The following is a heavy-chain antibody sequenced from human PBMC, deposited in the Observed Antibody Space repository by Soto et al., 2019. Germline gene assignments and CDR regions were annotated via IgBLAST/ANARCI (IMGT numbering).Heavy chain of an antibody. J-gene: IGHJ5*02. V-gene: IGHV3-30*14. CDR3: ARGSYFSEKTAYYAKSFKWFDP. Sequence: QVQLLESGGGVVQSGRSLRLSCAASGFTFSGSEMHWVRQAPGKGLEWVAFISYDGDNKYYADSVKGRFTVSRDNSRNTLHLQMDSLRPEDTAVYYCARGSYFSEKTAYYAKSFKWFDPWGQGTLLTVSS. CDR2: ISYDGDNK. D-gene: IGHD3-9*01. CDR1: GFTFSGSE.